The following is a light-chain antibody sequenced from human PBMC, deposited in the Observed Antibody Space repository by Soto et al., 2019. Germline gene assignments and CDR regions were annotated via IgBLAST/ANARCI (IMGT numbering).Light chain of an antibody. CDR1: QSVSSSY. CDR3: QQYNNWLAT. V-gene: IGKV3-20*01. CDR2: GAS. J-gene: IGKJ1*01. Sequence: EIVLTQSPGTLSLSPGERATLSCRASQSVSSSYLAWYQQKPGQGPRLLIYGASSRATGVPDRFSGSGSGTDFTLTISRLEPEDFAVYYCQQYNNWLATFGQATKVDIK.